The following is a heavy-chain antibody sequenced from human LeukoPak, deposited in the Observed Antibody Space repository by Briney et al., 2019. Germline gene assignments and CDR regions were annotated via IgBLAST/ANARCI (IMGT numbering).Heavy chain of an antibody. Sequence: SETLSLTCAVSGDSISTNNWYNWVRQPPGKGLEWIGEIYHSGNVNYNPSLKSRATISVDKSKNQFSLKLTSVTAADTAVYYCARDLGSSTPSGVWGRGTTVTVSS. D-gene: IGHD1-26*01. CDR3: ARDLGSSTPSGV. CDR1: GDSISTNNW. V-gene: IGHV4-4*02. CDR2: IYHSGNV. J-gene: IGHJ6*04.